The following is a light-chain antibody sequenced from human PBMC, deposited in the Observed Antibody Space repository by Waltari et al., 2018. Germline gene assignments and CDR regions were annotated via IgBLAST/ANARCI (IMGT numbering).Light chain of an antibody. J-gene: IGKJ2*01. CDR2: KAS. CDR1: QSISNW. CDR3: QQYNTYSS. V-gene: IGKV1-5*03. Sequence: DIQMTQSPSSLSASVGDRVTITCRASQSISNWLAWYQQKPGKAPILLIYKASILKSGVPSRFSGSGSGTQFTLTIRSLQPGDFSTYYCQQYNTYSSFGQVTKLEIK.